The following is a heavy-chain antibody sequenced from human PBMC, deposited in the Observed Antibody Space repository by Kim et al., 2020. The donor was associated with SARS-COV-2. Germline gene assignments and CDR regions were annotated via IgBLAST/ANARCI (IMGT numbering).Heavy chain of an antibody. CDR1: GFTFSSYG. J-gene: IGHJ4*02. D-gene: IGHD6-19*01. V-gene: IGHV3-30*18. CDR3: AKDLVAVAGSNY. CDR2: ISYDGSNK. Sequence: GGSLRLSCAASGFTFSSYGMHWVRQAPGKGLEWVAVISYDGSNKYYADSVKGRFTISRDNSKNTLYLQMNSLRAEDTAVYYCAKDLVAVAGSNYWGQGTLVTVSS.